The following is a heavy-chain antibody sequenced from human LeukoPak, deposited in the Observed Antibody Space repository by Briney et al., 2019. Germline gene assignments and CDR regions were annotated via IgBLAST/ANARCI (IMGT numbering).Heavy chain of an antibody. J-gene: IGHJ3*02. CDR2: VSSSSSYI. D-gene: IGHD3-22*01. CDR1: GFTFSSNI. V-gene: IGHV3-21*01. CDR3: ARDRGASWYDTSGFAFDI. Sequence: GGSLRLSCAASGFTFSSNIMNWVRQAPGKGLEWVSSVSSSSSYIFYADSVKGRFTISRDNAKKSLYLQMNSVRAENTAVYYCARDRGASWYDTSGFAFDIWGQGTMVTVSS.